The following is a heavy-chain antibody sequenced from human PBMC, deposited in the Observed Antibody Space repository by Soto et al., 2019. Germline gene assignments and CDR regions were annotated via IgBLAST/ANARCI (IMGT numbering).Heavy chain of an antibody. V-gene: IGHV3-7*01. CDR2: INQNGSEK. CDR1: GFTFTSSW. J-gene: IGHJ4*02. CDR3: ARDDGY. Sequence: EVQLVESGGGLVQPGGSLRLSCAASGFTFTSSWMSWVRQTPGKGLEWVANINQNGSEKYYVGSVKGRFTISRDNANKSLYLQMNSLRAEDTAVYYCARDDGYWGQGTLVTVSS.